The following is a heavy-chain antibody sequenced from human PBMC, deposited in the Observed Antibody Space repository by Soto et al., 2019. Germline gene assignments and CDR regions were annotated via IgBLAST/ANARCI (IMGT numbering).Heavy chain of an antibody. CDR2: IYPGDSDT. V-gene: IGHV5-51*01. Sequence: GESLKISCKGSGYSFTSYWIGWVRQMPGRGLEWMGIIYPGDSDTRYSPSFQGQVTISADKSISTAYLQWSSLKASDTAMYYCARLGLGPYCSGGSCYETLFDYWGQGTLVTVSS. CDR1: GYSFTSYW. CDR3: ARLGLGPYCSGGSCYETLFDY. J-gene: IGHJ4*02. D-gene: IGHD2-15*01.